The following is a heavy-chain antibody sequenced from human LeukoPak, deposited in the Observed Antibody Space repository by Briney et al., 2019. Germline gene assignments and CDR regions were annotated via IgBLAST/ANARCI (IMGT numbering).Heavy chain of an antibody. J-gene: IGHJ5*02. Sequence: PSETLSLTCAVYGGSFSGYYWSWIRQPPGKGLEWIGEINHSGDTNYNPSLKSRVTISIDTSQNQLSLRMRSVTAADTAVYYCARLLPDNWFDPWGQGTLVTVSS. CDR2: INHSGDT. V-gene: IGHV4-34*01. CDR3: ARLLPDNWFDP. D-gene: IGHD2-15*01. CDR1: GGSFSGYY.